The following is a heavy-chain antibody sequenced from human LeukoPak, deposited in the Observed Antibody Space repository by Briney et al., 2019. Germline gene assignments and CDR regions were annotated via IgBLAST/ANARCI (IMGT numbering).Heavy chain of an antibody. J-gene: IGHJ4*02. CDR2: INHSGST. CDR3: ARAGNPYYYDSSGYSYFDY. CDR1: GGSFSGYY. Sequence: SETLSLTYAVYGGSFSGYYWSWIRQPPGKGLEWIGEINHSGSTNYNPSLKSRVTISVDTSKNQFSLKLSSVTAADTAVYYCARAGNPYYYDSSGYSYFDYWGQGTLVTVSS. V-gene: IGHV4-34*01. D-gene: IGHD3-22*01.